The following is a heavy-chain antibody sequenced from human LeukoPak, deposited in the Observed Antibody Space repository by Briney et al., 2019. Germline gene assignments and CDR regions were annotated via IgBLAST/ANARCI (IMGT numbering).Heavy chain of an antibody. CDR2: ISGSGGST. D-gene: IGHD5-12*01. J-gene: IGHJ4*02. V-gene: IGHV3-23*01. Sequence: GGSLRLSCAASGFTFSSYAMSWVRQAPGKGLEWVSAISGSGGSTYYADSVKGRFTISRDNSKNTLYPQMNSLRAEDTAVYYCAKVRYSGYDIPDPFDYWGQGTLVTVSS. CDR3: AKVRYSGYDIPDPFDY. CDR1: GFTFSSYA.